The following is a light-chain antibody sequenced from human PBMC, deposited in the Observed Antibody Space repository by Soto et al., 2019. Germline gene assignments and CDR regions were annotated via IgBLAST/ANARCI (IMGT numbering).Light chain of an antibody. J-gene: IGKJ1*01. Sequence: EIVLTQSPATLSLSPGERATLSCRASQSVSSYLAWYQQKPGQAPRLLIYDASNRATGIPARFSGSGSGTDFTLTISSLEPEDFEVYYCQQRSNWRTFGQGTKVEI. CDR3: QQRSNWRT. CDR2: DAS. V-gene: IGKV3-11*01. CDR1: QSVSSY.